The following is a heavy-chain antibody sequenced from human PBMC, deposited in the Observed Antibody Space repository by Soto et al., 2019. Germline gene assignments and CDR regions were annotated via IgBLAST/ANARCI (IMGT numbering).Heavy chain of an antibody. D-gene: IGHD2-8*01. Sequence: SETLSLTCTVSGGSISRYYWSWIRQPPGKGLEWIGYIYYSGSTNYNPSLKSRVTISVGTSKNQFSLKLSSVTAADTAVYYCARDPVNGEPPKWFDPWDQGTLVTVSS. V-gene: IGHV4-59*01. CDR3: ARDPVNGEPPKWFDP. CDR1: GGSISRYY. J-gene: IGHJ5*02. CDR2: IYYSGST.